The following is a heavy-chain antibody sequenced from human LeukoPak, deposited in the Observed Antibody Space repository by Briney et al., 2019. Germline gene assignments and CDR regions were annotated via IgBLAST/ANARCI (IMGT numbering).Heavy chain of an antibody. D-gene: IGHD3-10*01. CDR3: ARGSGDRTLDY. Sequence: ASVKVSCKASGYTFTDYYMHWVRQAPGQGFEWMGWINPNDGDTNYAQKFQGRVTMTRDTSISTAHMEVSRLQSDDTAVYYCARGSGDRTLDYWGQGTLVTVSS. J-gene: IGHJ4*02. CDR1: GYTFTDYY. V-gene: IGHV1-2*02. CDR2: INPNDGDT.